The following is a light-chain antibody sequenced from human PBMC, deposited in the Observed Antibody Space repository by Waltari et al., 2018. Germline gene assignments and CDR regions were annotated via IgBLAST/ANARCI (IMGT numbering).Light chain of an antibody. CDR1: AFPRQF. V-gene: IGLV3-25*03. CDR3: LSADSSGPYLYV. J-gene: IGLJ1*01. CDR2: TDT. Sequence: SYELTQPPSVSVSPGQTARITCSGDAFPRQFAYWYQQKPGQAPFLVIYTDTGRPSAIPGRFSGSSSGTTVTLTISGVQAEDEADYYCLSADSSGPYLYVFGTGTTVTVL.